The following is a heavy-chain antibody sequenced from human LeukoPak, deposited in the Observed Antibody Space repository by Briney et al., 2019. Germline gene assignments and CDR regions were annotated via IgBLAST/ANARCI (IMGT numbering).Heavy chain of an antibody. D-gene: IGHD2-2*01. J-gene: IGHJ4*02. CDR1: GGTFSSYA. CDR3: ARSPNPPIVVVPAALIYYYFDY. CDR2: IIPIFGTA. Sequence: GASVKVSCKASGGTFSSYAISWVRQALGQGLEWMGGIIPIFGTANYAQKFQGRVTITADESTSTAYMELSSLRSEDTAVYYCARSPNPPIVVVPAALIYYYFDYWGQGTLVTVSS. V-gene: IGHV1-69*13.